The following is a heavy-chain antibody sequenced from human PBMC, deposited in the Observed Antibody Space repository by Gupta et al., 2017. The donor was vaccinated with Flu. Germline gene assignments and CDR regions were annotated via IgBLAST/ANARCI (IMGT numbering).Heavy chain of an antibody. CDR2: ISVGGSST. J-gene: IGHJ2*01. D-gene: IGHD6-19*01. Sequence: EVQLLESGGDLVQPGGSLRLSCAASESTFSSCAIRWVRQAPGKVLEWVSVISVGGSSTYYADSVKGRFTISRDDSENRMYLQMNSLRADDTAVYYCARDQGGWSKVDNWYFDFWGRGTLVTVSS. V-gene: IGHV3-23*01. CDR3: ARDQGGWSKVDNWYFDF. CDR1: ESTFSSCA.